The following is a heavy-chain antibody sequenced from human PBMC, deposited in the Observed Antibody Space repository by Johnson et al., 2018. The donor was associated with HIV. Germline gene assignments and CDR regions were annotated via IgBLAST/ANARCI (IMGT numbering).Heavy chain of an antibody. V-gene: IGHV3-66*02. CDR1: GFTFDDYG. Sequence: VQLVESGGGVVRPGGSLRLSCAASGFTFDDYGMSWVRQAPGKGLEWVSIIYNSGSTYYADSVKGRFTISRDISETTIYLQMDSLRPDDTALYYCARGRKDIGAADGLDNDGFDRWGQGTLVTVS. D-gene: IGHD6-13*01. J-gene: IGHJ3*02. CDR2: IYNSGST. CDR3: ARGRKDIGAADGLDNDGFDR.